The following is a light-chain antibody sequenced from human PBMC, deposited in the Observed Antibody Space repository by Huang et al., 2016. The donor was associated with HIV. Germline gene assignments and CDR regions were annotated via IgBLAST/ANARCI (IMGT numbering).Light chain of an antibody. CDR2: STS. Sequence: DIQMTQSPSSLSASVGDKVNITCRASQDIANFLAWYQQRPGKAPKLLLYSTSKLASGVPARFSGSGSGTHYTLTISDLQSEDPATYYCQHYYRAPFTFGQGTRLEIK. CDR1: QDIANF. V-gene: IGKV1-NL1*01. J-gene: IGKJ2*01. CDR3: QHYYRAPFT.